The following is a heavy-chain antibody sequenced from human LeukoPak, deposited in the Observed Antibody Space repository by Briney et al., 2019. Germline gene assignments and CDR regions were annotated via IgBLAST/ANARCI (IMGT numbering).Heavy chain of an antibody. V-gene: IGHV3-74*01. J-gene: IGHJ4*02. CDR1: GFTFSTYW. Sequence: GGSLRLSCAASGFTFSTYWMHWVRQAPGKGLVWVSRINSDGSSTSYADSVKGRFTISRDNAKSTLYLQMNSLRAEDTAVYYCAKIITGQPEDYWGQGTLVTVSS. D-gene: IGHD2-8*02. CDR3: AKIITGQPEDY. CDR2: INSDGSST.